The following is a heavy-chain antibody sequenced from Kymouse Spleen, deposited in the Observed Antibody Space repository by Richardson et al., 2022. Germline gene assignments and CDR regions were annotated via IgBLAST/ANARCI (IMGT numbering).Heavy chain of an antibody. CDR2: IYHSGST. CDR3: ARRITMVRGVIISDYYGMDV. J-gene: IGHJ6*02. Sequence: QVQLQESGPGLVKPSGTLSLTCAVSGGSISSSNWWSWVRQPPGKGLEWIGEIYHSGSTNYNPSLKSRVTISVDKSKNQFSLKLSSVTAADTAVYYCARRITMVRGVIISDYYGMDVWGQGTTVTVSS. D-gene: IGHD3-10*01. V-gene: IGHV4-4*02. CDR1: GGSISSSNW.